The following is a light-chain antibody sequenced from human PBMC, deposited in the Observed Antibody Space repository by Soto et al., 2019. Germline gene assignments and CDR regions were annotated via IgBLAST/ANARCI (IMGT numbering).Light chain of an antibody. CDR2: DVD. J-gene: IGLJ1*01. Sequence: QSVLTQPASVSASPGQSITITCTGTSSDGGGYNYVSWYQQYPGKATKVVIYDVDNRPSGVSHRFSGSKSGNTASLTISGLQAEDEADYYCSSYTSSSTRVFGTGTKVTVL. CDR3: SSYTSSSTRV. CDR1: SSDGGGYNY. V-gene: IGLV2-14*03.